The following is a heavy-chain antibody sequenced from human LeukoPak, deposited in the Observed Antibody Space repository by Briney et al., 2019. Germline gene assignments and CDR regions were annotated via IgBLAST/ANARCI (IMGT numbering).Heavy chain of an antibody. J-gene: IGHJ5*02. V-gene: IGHV3-23*01. Sequence: GGSLRLSCAASGFSFHSCAMSWVRQAPGKEPEWVAGIAGSGDSAYYTDSVQGRFTISRDNSKNTLHLQMNSLRVEDTAIYYCAKGGYCTSTSCSRCDPWGQGSLVTVSS. CDR1: GFSFHSCA. D-gene: IGHD2-2*01. CDR3: AKGGYCTSTSCSRCDP. CDR2: IAGSGDSA.